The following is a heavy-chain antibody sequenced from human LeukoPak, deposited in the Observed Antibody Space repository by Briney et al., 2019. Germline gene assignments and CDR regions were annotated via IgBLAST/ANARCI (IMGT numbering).Heavy chain of an antibody. CDR2: IKQDGSEK. CDR1: GFTFTSYS. CDR3: ARGAPDY. Sequence: GGSLRLSCAASGFTFTSYSMNWVRQAPGKGLEWVANIKQDGSEKYYVDSVKGRFTISRDNAKNSLYLQMNSLRAEDTAVYYCARGAPDYWGQGTLVTVSS. J-gene: IGHJ4*02. D-gene: IGHD1-26*01. V-gene: IGHV3-7*03.